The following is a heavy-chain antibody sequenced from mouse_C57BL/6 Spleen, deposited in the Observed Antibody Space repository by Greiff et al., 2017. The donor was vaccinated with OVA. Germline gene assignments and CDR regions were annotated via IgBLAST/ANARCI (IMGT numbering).Heavy chain of an antibody. J-gene: IGHJ2*01. CDR2: INPSTGGT. CDR1: GYSFTGYY. CDR3: ARWYYGSPYFDY. D-gene: IGHD1-1*01. Sequence: DVQLVESGPELVKPGASVKISCKASGYSFTGYYMNWVKQSPEKSLEWIGEINPSTGGTTYNQKFKAKATLTVDKSSSTAYMQLKSLTSEDSAVYYCARWYYGSPYFDYWGQGTTLTVSS. V-gene: IGHV1-42*01.